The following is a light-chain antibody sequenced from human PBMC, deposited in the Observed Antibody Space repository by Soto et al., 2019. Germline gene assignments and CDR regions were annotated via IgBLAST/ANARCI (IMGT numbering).Light chain of an antibody. CDR2: GAS. CDR1: QSVTSSF. V-gene: IGKV3-20*01. J-gene: IGKJ2*01. Sequence: EAVLTQAPGNLSLSPGERATLSCRTSQSVTSSFLSWFQPKPGQPPRLLLYGASRRATGTPDRFSGSGSGTDFTLIISRLEPEDSEVYHCKLYGNYMFTFGQGTKVDIK. CDR3: KLYGNYMFT.